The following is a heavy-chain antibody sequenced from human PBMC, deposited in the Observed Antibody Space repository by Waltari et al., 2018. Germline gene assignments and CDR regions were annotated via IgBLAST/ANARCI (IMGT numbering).Heavy chain of an antibody. Sequence: QVQLLQSGAEVKKPGSSVKVSCKASEGTFDSYGISWVRQAPGQGLEWMGDIIPVLGTGNYAQKLQGRVTMSADESMTIVYMELNSLRSEDTAVYYCAREGSDWYWFDPWGQGTLVTVSS. CDR2: IIPVLGTG. J-gene: IGHJ5*02. D-gene: IGHD6-19*01. CDR3: AREGSDWYWFDP. CDR1: EGTFDSYG. V-gene: IGHV1-69*01.